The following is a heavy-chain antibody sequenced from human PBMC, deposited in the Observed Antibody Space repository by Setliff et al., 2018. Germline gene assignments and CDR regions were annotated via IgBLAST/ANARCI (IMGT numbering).Heavy chain of an antibody. V-gene: IGHV1-3*01. CDR3: ARGYSYGPIWGDAFDI. J-gene: IGHJ3*02. CDR1: GYTFTSYA. CDR2: INAGNGNT. D-gene: IGHD5-18*01. Sequence: ASVKVSCKASGYTFTSYAVHWVRQAPGQRLEWMGWINAGNGNTKYSQKFQGRVTITRDTSASTAYMELSSLRSEDTAVYYCARGYSYGPIWGDAFDIWGQGTMVTVSS.